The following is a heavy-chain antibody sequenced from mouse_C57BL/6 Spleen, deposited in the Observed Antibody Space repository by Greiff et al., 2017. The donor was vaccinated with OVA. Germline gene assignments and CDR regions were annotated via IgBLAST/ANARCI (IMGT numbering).Heavy chain of an antibody. V-gene: IGHV1-64*01. CDR3: AREEDGSPCY. CDR2: IHPNSGST. Sequence: VQLQQPGAELVKPGASVKLSCKASGYTFTSYWMHWVKQRPGQGLEWIGMIHPNSGSTNYNEKFKSKATLTVDKSSSTAYLQLSSLTTEDSAVYYCAREEDGSPCYWGQGTTLTVSS. CDR1: GYTFTSYW. D-gene: IGHD1-1*01. J-gene: IGHJ2*01.